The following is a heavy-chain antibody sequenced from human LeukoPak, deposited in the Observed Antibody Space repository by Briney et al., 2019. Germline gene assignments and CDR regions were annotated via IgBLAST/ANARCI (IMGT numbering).Heavy chain of an antibody. CDR3: ARDGSNWSNGYYHGVDV. Sequence: SGTLSFTCTVSGGSVSSGSYYWSWIRQPPGKGLEWIGYIYYSGSTNYNPSLKSRVTISVDTSKNQFSLKLSSVTAADTAVYYCARDGSNWSNGYYHGVDVWGQGTTVTVSS. V-gene: IGHV4-61*01. J-gene: IGHJ6*02. D-gene: IGHD4-11*01. CDR2: IYYSGST. CDR1: GGSVSSGSYY.